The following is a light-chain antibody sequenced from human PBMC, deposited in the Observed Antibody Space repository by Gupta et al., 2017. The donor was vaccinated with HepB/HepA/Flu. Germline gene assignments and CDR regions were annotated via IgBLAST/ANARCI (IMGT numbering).Light chain of an antibody. J-gene: IGLJ3*02. CDR1: SGHSSYA. CDR2: LNSDGSH. CDR3: QAWGTGIWV. V-gene: IGLV4-69*01. Sequence: QLVLPQSPSASASLGASVKLTCTLSSGHSSYAIAWHQQQPEKGPRYLMKLNSDGSHSKGDGIPDRFSGSSSGAERYLTISGIQSEDEADYYCQAWGTGIWVFGGGTKLTVL.